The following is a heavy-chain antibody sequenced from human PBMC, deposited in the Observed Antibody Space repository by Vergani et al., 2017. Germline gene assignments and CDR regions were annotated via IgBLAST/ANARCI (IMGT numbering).Heavy chain of an antibody. CDR1: GGSISSYY. D-gene: IGHD6-13*01. V-gene: IGHV4-59*01. J-gene: IGHJ6*02. Sequence: QVQLQESGPGLVKPSETLSLTCTVSGGSISSYYWSWIRQPPGKGLEWIGYIYYSGSTPYNPSLKSRVTISVDTSKNQFSLKLRSVTAADTAVYYGASQYSSSWYYDYGMDVWGQGTTVTVSS. CDR2: IYYSGST. CDR3: ASQYSSSWYYDYGMDV.